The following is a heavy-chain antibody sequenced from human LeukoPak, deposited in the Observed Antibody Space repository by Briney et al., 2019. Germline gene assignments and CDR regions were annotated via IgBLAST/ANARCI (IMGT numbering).Heavy chain of an antibody. CDR1: GFTFSSYG. Sequence: GGSLRLSCAASGFTFSSYGMHWVRQAPGKGLEWVAVISYDGSNKYYADSVKGRFTISRDNSKNTLYLQMNSLRAEDTAVYYCAKDLGPLLRGFVVPGDWFDPWGQGTLVTVSS. D-gene: IGHD2-2*01. V-gene: IGHV3-30*18. J-gene: IGHJ5*02. CDR3: AKDLGPLLRGFVVPGDWFDP. CDR2: ISYDGSNK.